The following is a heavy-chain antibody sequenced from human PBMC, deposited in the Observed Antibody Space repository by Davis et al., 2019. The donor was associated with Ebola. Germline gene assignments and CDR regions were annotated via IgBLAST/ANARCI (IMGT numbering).Heavy chain of an antibody. J-gene: IGHJ3*02. CDR2: IDPSDSYT. CDR1: GYSFTSYW. CDR3: ARHWSDAFDI. Sequence: KVSCKGSGYSFTSYWISWVRQTPGKGLAWMGRIDPSDSYTNYSPSFQGHVTISADKSISTAYLQWSSLKASDTAMYYCARHWSDAFDIWGQGTMVTVSS. V-gene: IGHV5-10-1*01.